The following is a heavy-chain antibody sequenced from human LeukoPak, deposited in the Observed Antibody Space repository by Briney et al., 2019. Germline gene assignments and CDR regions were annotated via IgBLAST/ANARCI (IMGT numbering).Heavy chain of an antibody. V-gene: IGHV1-18*01. D-gene: IGHD2-15*01. J-gene: IGHJ5*02. Sequence: ASVKVPCKASGYTFTNLGISWVRQAPGQGLEWMGWISAYNGNTNYAQKLQGRVTMTTDTSTTTAYMELRSLRSDDTAVYYCARVGGSCRFDPWGQRTLVTVSS. CDR2: ISAYNGNT. CDR1: GYTFTNLG. CDR3: ARVGGSCRFDP.